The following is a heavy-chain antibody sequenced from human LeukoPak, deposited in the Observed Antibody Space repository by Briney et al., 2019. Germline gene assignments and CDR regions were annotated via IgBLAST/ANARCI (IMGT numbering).Heavy chain of an antibody. Sequence: SGPTLVNPTQTLTLTCTFSGFSLSTSGVGVGWIRQLPVKALEWLALIYWDDGKRYSPSLKSRLTITKDTSKNQVVLTMTNMDPVDTATYYCAHTQTSITPYYFDYWGQGTLVTVSS. CDR2: IYWDDGK. CDR3: AHTQTSITPYYFDY. V-gene: IGHV2-5*02. D-gene: IGHD3-10*01. J-gene: IGHJ4*02. CDR1: GFSLSTSGVG.